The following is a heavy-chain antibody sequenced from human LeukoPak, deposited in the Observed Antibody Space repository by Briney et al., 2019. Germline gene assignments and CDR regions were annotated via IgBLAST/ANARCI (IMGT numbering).Heavy chain of an antibody. CDR1: GFTFSSYS. V-gene: IGHV3-21*01. D-gene: IGHD2-2*01. Sequence: GGSLRLSCAASGFTFSSYSMNWVPQAPGKGLEWVSSISSSSSYIYYADSVKGRFTISRDNAKNSLYLQMNSLRAEDTAVYYCATRYCSSTSCYAHQGYWGQGTLVTVSS. J-gene: IGHJ4*02. CDR3: ATRYCSSTSCYAHQGY. CDR2: ISSSSSYI.